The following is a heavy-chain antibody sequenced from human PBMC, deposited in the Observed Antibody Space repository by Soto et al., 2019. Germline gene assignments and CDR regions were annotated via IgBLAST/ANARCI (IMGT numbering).Heavy chain of an antibody. J-gene: IGHJ6*02. CDR2: INHSGST. V-gene: IGHV4-34*01. CDR1: GGSFSGYY. Sequence: PSETLSLTCAVYGGSFSGYYWSWIRQPPGKGLEWIGEINHSGSTNYNPSLKSRVTISVDTSKNQFSLKLSSVTAADAAVYYCARGGYCSGGSCYTPASAYYYYYYGMDVWGQGTTVTVSS. CDR3: ARGGYCSGGSCYTPASAYYYYYYGMDV. D-gene: IGHD2-15*01.